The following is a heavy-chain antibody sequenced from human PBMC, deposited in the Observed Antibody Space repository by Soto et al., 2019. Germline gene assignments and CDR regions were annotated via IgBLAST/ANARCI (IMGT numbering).Heavy chain of an antibody. J-gene: IGHJ6*02. V-gene: IGHV3-23*01. CDR3: AKDSTVTTSLYFYYYGFDV. Sequence: PGGSLRLSCTASGFTFNHYAMSWVRQAPGKGLEWVSAVSGRGGSTKYADSVKGRFIISRDNSNSTLYPQMDSLRGEDTAVYYCAKDSTVTTSLYFYYYGFDVWGQGTTVTVSS. CDR2: VSGRGGST. CDR1: GFTFNHYA. D-gene: IGHD4-17*01.